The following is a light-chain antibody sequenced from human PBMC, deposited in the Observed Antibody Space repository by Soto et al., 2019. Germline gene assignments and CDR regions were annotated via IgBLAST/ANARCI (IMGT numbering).Light chain of an antibody. V-gene: IGLV2-23*01. J-gene: IGLJ3*02. CDR1: SSDVGSYNL. CDR3: CSYAGSSTWV. CDR2: EGS. Sequence: QSALTQPASVSGSPGQSITISCTGTSSDVGSYNLVSWYQQHPGKAPKLMIYEGSKRPSGVSNRFSGSKSGNTACLTISGLQAEDEADYCCCSYAGSSTWVFGGGTKLTVL.